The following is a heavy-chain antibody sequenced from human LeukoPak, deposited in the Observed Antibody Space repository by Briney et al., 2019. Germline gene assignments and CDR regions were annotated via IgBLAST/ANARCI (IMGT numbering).Heavy chain of an antibody. V-gene: IGHV1-69*04. CDR2: IIPILGIA. D-gene: IGHD3-22*01. CDR3: ARVGSRYYYPTTPFFDY. J-gene: IGHJ4*02. CDR1: GGTFSSYA. Sequence: GASVKVSCKASGGTFSSYAISWVRQAPGQGLEWMGRIIPILGIANYAQKFQGRVTITADESTSTAYMELSSLRSEDTAVYYCARVGSRYYYPTTPFFDYWGQGTLVTVSS.